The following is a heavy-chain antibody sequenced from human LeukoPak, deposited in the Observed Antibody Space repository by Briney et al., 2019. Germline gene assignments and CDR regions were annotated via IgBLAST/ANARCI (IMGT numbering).Heavy chain of an antibody. V-gene: IGHV3-48*01. CDR2: ISLTIITI. CDR3: PRGPLYDITGSYGL. Sequence: SGGSLTLLCAAWGFNLSAHTMKGVRLAPGKGGEWVSYISLTIITIYSAQSVEGRFSISRDHGKNSLYLQMSSLTVQDTAVYYCPRGPLYDITGSYGLWGQGTLVTVSS. D-gene: IGHD2-8*01. J-gene: IGHJ4*02. CDR1: GFNLSAHT.